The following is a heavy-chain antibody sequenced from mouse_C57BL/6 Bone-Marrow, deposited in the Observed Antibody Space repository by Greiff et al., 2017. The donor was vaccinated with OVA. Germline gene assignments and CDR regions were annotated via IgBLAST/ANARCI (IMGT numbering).Heavy chain of an antibody. CDR2: ISSGGSYT. CDR1: GFTFSSYG. J-gene: IGHJ3*01. V-gene: IGHV5-6*01. Sequence: EVHLVESGGDLVKPGGSLKLSCAASGFTFSSYGMSWVRQTPDKRLEWVATISSGGSYTYYPDSVKGRFTISRDNAKNTLYLQMSSLKSEDTAMYYCARHYSPWFAYWGQGTLVTVSA. CDR3: ARHYSPWFAY.